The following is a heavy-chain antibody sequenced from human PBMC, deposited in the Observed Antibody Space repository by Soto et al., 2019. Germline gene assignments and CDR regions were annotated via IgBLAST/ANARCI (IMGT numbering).Heavy chain of an antibody. V-gene: IGHV3-66*01. CDR1: GFTFSRYS. CDR3: ARGRFDYYYYYMDV. Sequence: GGSLRLSCAASGFTFSRYSMNWVRQAPGKGLEWVSVIYSGGSTYYADSVKGIFTISRDNSKNTLYLQMNSLRAEDTAVYYCARGRFDYYYYYMDVWGKGTTVTVSS. CDR2: IYSGGST. D-gene: IGHD3-10*01. J-gene: IGHJ6*03.